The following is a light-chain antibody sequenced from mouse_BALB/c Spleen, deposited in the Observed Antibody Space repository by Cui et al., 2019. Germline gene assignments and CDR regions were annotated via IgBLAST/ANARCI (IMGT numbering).Light chain of an antibody. Sequence: DIQMIQSPSSMFASLGDRNSLTCRERKGDRGKLDGYQQKPAGTSKLLINSSSNLNSGVPSRFSGGGSGSDYSLTISSLESEDVADYYCLQRNAYPYTFGGGTKLEIK. CDR2: SSS. V-gene: IGKV9-123*01. J-gene: IGKJ2*01. CDR1: KGDRGK. CDR3: LQRNAYPYT.